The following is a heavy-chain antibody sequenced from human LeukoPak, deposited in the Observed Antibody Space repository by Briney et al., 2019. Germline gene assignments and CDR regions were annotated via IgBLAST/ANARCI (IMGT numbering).Heavy chain of an antibody. CDR2: IIPIFGTA. CDR3: AREGEIRSRGAFDI. Sequence: GASVKVSCKASGGTFSSYAICWMLQAPGQGLEWMGGIIPIFGTANYAQKFQGRVTITADESTSTAYMALSSLRSEDTAVYYCAREGEIRSRGAFDIWGQGTMVTVSS. V-gene: IGHV1-69*13. D-gene: IGHD3-10*01. CDR1: GGTFSSYA. J-gene: IGHJ3*02.